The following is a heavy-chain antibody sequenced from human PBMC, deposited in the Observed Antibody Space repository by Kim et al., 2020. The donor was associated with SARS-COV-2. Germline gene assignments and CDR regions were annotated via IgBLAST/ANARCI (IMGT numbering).Heavy chain of an antibody. CDR2: IDPGDSST. J-gene: IGHJ4*02. V-gene: IGHV5-10-1*01. D-gene: IGHD3-10*01. CDR1: GYSFTSYY. CDR3: AREYGPGSYYIFDY. Sequence: GESLKISCKASGYSFTSYYISWVRQMPGKGLEWMGRIDPGDSSTTYGPSFQDHVTISTDKSVTTAYLQWSSLKASDTAMYYCAREYGPGSYYIFDYWGQGTLVTVSS.